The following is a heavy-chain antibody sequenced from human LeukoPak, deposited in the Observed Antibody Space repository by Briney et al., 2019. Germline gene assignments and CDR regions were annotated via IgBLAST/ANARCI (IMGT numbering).Heavy chain of an antibody. D-gene: IGHD3-10*01. Sequence: KASETLSLTCAVSGSSISNYYWGWIRQAPGKGLEWIGSIYYSGNTYYNSSLKSRVTIPLDTSKNQFSLNLFSVTAADTAMYYCTRANGYGLIDYWGQGTLVTVSS. CDR2: IYYSGNT. CDR1: GSSISNYY. J-gene: IGHJ4*02. V-gene: IGHV4-39*07. CDR3: TRANGYGLIDY.